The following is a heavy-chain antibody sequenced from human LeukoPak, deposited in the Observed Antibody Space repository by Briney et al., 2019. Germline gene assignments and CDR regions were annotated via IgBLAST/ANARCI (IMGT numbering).Heavy chain of an antibody. V-gene: IGHV4-30-4*08. CDR2: IYYSGST. Sequence: SETLSLTCAVSGYSISSGYYWSWIRQPPGKGLEWIGYIYYSGSTYYNSSLKSRVTISVDTSKNQFSLKLSSVTAADTAVYYCARETVPAATTNWFDPWGQGTLVTVSS. CDR3: ARETVPAATTNWFDP. D-gene: IGHD2-2*01. CDR1: GYSISSGYY. J-gene: IGHJ5*02.